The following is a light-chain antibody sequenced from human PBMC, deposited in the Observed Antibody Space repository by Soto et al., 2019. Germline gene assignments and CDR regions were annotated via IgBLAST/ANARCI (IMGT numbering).Light chain of an antibody. CDR2: DAS. V-gene: IGKV1-33*01. Sequence: DIQMTQSPSSLSASVGDRVTITCQASQDISHYLNWYQQKPGKAPKLLISDASNLERGVPSRFSGSGAGTGFSFTITSLQPEDIAIYYCQQYDNLPFTFGPGTKVDIK. CDR3: QQYDNLPFT. J-gene: IGKJ3*01. CDR1: QDISHY.